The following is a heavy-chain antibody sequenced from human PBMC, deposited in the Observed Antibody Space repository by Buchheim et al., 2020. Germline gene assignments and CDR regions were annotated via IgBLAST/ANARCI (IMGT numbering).Heavy chain of an antibody. CDR1: GFTFSTYD. CDR3: AKDPHSTVTTFHGY. J-gene: IGHJ4*02. V-gene: IGHV3-23*01. CDR2: ISGSGANT. D-gene: IGHD4-11*01. Sequence: EVQLLESGGGLIQPGGSLRLSCTASGFTFSTYDMSWVRQAPGKGLEWVSAISGSGANTYYADSVKGRFTISRDNSKNTLYLQMNSLRAEDTAVYFCAKDPHSTVTTFHGYWGQGTL.